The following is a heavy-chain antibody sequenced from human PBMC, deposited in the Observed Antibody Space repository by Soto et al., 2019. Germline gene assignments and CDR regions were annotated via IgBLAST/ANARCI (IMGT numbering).Heavy chain of an antibody. J-gene: IGHJ4*02. CDR1: GGSISSGGYS. CDR3: ARERSSGNFDY. V-gene: IGHV4-30-2*01. CDR2: IYHSGST. D-gene: IGHD6-25*01. Sequence: SETLSLTCAVSGGSISSGGYSWSWIRQPPGKGLEWIGYIYHSGSTYYNPSLKSRVTISVDRYKNQFSLKLSSVTAADTAVYYCARERSSGNFDYWGQGTLVTVSS.